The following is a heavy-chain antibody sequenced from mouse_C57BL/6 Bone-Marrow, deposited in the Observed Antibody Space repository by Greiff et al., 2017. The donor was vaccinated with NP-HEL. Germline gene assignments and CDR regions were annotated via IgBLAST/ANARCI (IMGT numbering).Heavy chain of an antibody. CDR1: GYAFSSSW. J-gene: IGHJ3*01. CDR3: ARSAYDYAGFAY. CDR2: IYPGDGDT. D-gene: IGHD2-4*01. V-gene: IGHV1-82*01. Sequence: QVQLQQSGPELVKPGASVKISCKASGYAFSSSWMNWVKQRPGKGLEWIGRIYPGDGDTNYNGKFKGKATLTADKSSSTAYMQLSSLTSEDSAVYFCARSAYDYAGFAYWGQGTLVTVSA.